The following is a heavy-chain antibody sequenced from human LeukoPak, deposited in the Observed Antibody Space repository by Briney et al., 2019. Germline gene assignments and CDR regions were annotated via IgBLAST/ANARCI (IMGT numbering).Heavy chain of an antibody. D-gene: IGHD3-3*01. Sequence: GGSLRLSCAASGFTFSSYSMNWVRQAPGKGLEWVSSISSSSSYIYYADSVKGRFTISRDNAKNSLYLQMNSLRAEDTAVYYCARGPYHFWSGYADDAFDIWGQGTMVTVSS. CDR1: GFTFSSYS. J-gene: IGHJ3*02. V-gene: IGHV3-21*01. CDR3: ARGPYHFWSGYADDAFDI. CDR2: ISSSSSYI.